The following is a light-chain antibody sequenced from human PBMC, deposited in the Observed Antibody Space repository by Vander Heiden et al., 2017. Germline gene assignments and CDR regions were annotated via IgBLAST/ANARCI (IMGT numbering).Light chain of an antibody. CDR3: QSADSSGTPYWV. V-gene: IGLV3-25*03. Sequence: SYELTQPSSVSVSPGQTARITCSGGALPKQYAYWYQQKQGQAPVLVIYKDSGRPSGIPERFSGSSSGTTVTLTISGVQAEDEADYYCQSADSSGTPYWVFGGGTKLTVL. CDR2: KDS. J-gene: IGLJ3*02. CDR1: ALPKQY.